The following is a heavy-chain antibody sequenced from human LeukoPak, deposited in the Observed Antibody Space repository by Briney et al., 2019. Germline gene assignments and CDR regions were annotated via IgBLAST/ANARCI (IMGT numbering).Heavy chain of an antibody. CDR2: IYYSGST. D-gene: IGHD6-13*01. V-gene: IGHV4-59*12. CDR1: GGSISSYY. Sequence: SETLSLTCTVSGGSISSYYWSWIRQPPGKGLEWIGYIYYSGSTSYNPSLKSRVTISVDTSKNQFSLKLSSVTAADTAVYYCARKARIAAAGKNWFDPWGQGTLVTVSS. J-gene: IGHJ5*02. CDR3: ARKARIAAAGKNWFDP.